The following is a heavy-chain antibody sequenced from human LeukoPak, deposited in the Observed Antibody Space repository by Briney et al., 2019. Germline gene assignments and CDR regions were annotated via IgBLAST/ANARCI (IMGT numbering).Heavy chain of an antibody. CDR3: AKYLVNDAFDI. CDR2: IYYSGST. CDR1: GGSISSYY. V-gene: IGHV4-59*01. J-gene: IGHJ3*02. D-gene: IGHD2-8*02. Sequence: SETLSLTCTVSGGSISSYYWSWIRQPPGKGLEWIGYIYYSGSTNYNPSLKSRVTISVDTSKNQFSLKLSSVTAADTAVYYCAKYLVNDAFDIWGQGTKVTVSS.